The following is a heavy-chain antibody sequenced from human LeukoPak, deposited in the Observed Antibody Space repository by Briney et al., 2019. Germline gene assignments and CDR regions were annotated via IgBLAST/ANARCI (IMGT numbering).Heavy chain of an antibody. J-gene: IGHJ6*03. CDR3: ARDGAIVVVPAAIEFYYYYMDV. V-gene: IGHV3-33*01. CDR2: IWYDGSNK. CDR1: GFTFSSYG. D-gene: IGHD2-2*02. Sequence: PGRSLRLSCAASGFTFSSYGMHWVRQAPGKGLEWVAVIWYDGSNKYYADFVKGRFTISRDNSKNTLYLQMNSLRAEDTAVYYCARDGAIVVVPAAIEFYYYYMDVWGKGTTVTVSS.